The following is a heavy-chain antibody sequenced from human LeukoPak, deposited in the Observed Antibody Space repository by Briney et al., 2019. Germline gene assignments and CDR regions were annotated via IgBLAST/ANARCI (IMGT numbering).Heavy chain of an antibody. CDR2: TSYDGSNK. J-gene: IGHJ4*02. V-gene: IGHV3-30*06. CDR1: GFTFRSYG. D-gene: IGHD3-10*01. Sequence: GGSLRLSCAASGFTFRSYGMHWVRHAPGKGLEWVAVTSYDGSNKYYADSVKGRFTISRDNSKNTLYLQMNSLRAEDTAVYYCAKVPTRGFGELSPHDYWGQGTLVTVSS. CDR3: AKVPTRGFGELSPHDY.